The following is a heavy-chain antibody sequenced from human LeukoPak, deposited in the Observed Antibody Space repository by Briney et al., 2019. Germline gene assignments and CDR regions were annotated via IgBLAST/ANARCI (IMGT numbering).Heavy chain of an antibody. Sequence: GGSLRLSCAASGFTFSSYSMNWVRQAPGKGLEWVSSISSSSSYIYYADSVKGRFTISRDNAKNSLYLQMNSLRAEDTAVYYCARDQEYCDWPTPLRYWDQGTLVTVSS. CDR1: GFTFSSYS. D-gene: IGHD3-9*01. CDR3: ARDQEYCDWPTPLRY. CDR2: ISSSSSYI. V-gene: IGHV3-21*01. J-gene: IGHJ4*02.